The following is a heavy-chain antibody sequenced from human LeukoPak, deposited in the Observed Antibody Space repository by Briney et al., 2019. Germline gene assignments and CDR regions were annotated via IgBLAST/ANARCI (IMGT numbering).Heavy chain of an antibody. CDR1: GLTVGFKC. V-gene: IGHV3-66*01. Sequence: GGSLRHFCAASGLTVGFKCMSWVRQAPGKGLEWVSIIYSGGSSYYADSVKGRFTVSRDTSKNTLYLQMNSLRAEDTAVYYCATRPDGNDVPYFDYWGQGTLVTVSS. CDR3: ATRPDGNDVPYFDY. CDR2: IYSGGSS. D-gene: IGHD5-12*01. J-gene: IGHJ4*02.